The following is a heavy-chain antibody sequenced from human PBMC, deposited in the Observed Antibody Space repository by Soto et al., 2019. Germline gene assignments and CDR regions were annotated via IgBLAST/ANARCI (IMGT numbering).Heavy chain of an antibody. J-gene: IGHJ4*02. CDR1: GDTFAFYS. CDR2: INPILSMS. CDR3: ATSYGSGYRAFDY. D-gene: IGHD3-10*01. Sequence: QVQLVQSGAEVKRPGSSVKVSCMASGDTFAFYSINWVRQAPGLGLEWMGRINPILSMSNYAQRFQGRVTMTADKSTSTAYMVLNSLRSEDTGMYYCATSYGSGYRAFDYWGQGALVTVSS. V-gene: IGHV1-69*02.